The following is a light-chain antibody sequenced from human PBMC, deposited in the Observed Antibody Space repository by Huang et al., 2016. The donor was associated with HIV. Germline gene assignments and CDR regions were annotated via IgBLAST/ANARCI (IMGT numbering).Light chain of an antibody. Sequence: EVVLTQSPATLSVSSGEGATLSCRASQSINLHFAWYQQMHGQAPRLLIYDASTRDTDSPARFSGSGSGTQFTLTISGLQSEDSAVYYCQQYNDWPRTFGQGTKVEIK. CDR3: QQYNDWPRT. J-gene: IGKJ1*01. CDR2: DAS. V-gene: IGKV3D-15*01. CDR1: QSINLH.